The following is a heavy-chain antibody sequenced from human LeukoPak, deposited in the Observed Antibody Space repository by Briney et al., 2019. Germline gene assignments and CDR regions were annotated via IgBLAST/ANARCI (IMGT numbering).Heavy chain of an antibody. CDR2: IKQDGSEK. CDR3: ARDLKFYYGSGSYPDY. D-gene: IGHD3-10*01. CDR1: GSTFSSYW. J-gene: IGHJ4*02. V-gene: IGHV3-7*03. Sequence: GGSLRLSCAASGSTFSSYWMSWVRQAPGKGLEWVANIKQDGSEKYYVDSVKGRFTISRDNAKNSLYLQMNSLRAEDTAVYYCARDLKFYYGSGSYPDYWGQGTLVTVSS.